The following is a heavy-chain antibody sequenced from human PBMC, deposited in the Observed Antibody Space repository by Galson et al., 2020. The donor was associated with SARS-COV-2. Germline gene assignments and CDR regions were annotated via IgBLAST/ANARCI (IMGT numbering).Heavy chain of an antibody. J-gene: IGHJ3*01. Sequence: GESLKISCAASGFTFSNFGMHWVRQAPGKGLEWVAVISTDGNNKYDADSVKGRFTISRDTSNNTLYLQMNSLRPEDTAVYFCARAAYSSTWTLGDAFDVWGQGTLVTVSS. CDR3: ARAAYSSTWTLGDAFDV. V-gene: IGHV3-30*03. D-gene: IGHD6-13*01. CDR2: ISTDGNNK. CDR1: GFTFSNFG.